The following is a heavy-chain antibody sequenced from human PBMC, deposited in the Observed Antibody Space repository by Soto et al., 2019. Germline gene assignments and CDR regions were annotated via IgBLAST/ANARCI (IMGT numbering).Heavy chain of an antibody. CDR2: INPILSMS. V-gene: IGHV1-69*02. Sequence: QVQLVQSGAEVKKPGSSVRVSCKASGDTFTFYSINWVRQAPGLGLEWMGRINPILSMSNYAQRFQGRVTMTADKSTSTADMELSSLRSEDTAMYYCASSYGSGYRALDYWGQGALVTVSS. CDR3: ASSYGSGYRALDY. CDR1: GDTFTFYS. D-gene: IGHD3-10*01. J-gene: IGHJ4*02.